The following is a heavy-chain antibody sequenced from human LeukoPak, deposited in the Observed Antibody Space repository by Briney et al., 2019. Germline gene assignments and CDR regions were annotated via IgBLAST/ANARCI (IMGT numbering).Heavy chain of an antibody. J-gene: IGHJ3*02. D-gene: IGHD3-16*01. V-gene: IGHV1-46*01. Sequence: GASVKVSCKASGYTFTSYAMHWVRQAPGQGLEWMGIINPSGGSTSYAQKFQGRVTMTRDTSTSTVYMELSSLRSEDTAVYYCAREGRLGAFDIWGQGTMVTVSS. CDR2: INPSGGST. CDR1: GYTFTSYA. CDR3: AREGRLGAFDI.